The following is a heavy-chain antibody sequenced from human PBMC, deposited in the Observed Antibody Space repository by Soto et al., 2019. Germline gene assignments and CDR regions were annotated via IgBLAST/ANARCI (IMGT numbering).Heavy chain of an antibody. V-gene: IGHV3-30-3*01. CDR2: ISYDGSNK. Sequence: GGSLRLSCAACGFTFSSYAMHWVRQAPGKGLEWVAVISYDGSNKYYADSVKGRFTISRDNSKNTLYLQMNSLRAEDTAVYYCARDRYMGVFDYWGQGTLVTVSS. D-gene: IGHD1-20*01. J-gene: IGHJ4*02. CDR1: GFTFSSYA. CDR3: ARDRYMGVFDY.